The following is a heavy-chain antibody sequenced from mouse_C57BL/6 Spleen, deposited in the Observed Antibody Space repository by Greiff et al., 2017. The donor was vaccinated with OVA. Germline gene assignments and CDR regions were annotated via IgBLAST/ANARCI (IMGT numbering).Heavy chain of an antibody. Sequence: QVQLQQSGAELVKPGASVKLSCKASGYTFTSYWMHWVKQRPGQGLEWIGMIHPNSGSTNYNEKFKSKATLTVDKSSSTAYMQLSSVTSEDAAVDYCGYSWFAYWGQGTLVTVSA. CDR1: GYTFTSYW. D-gene: IGHD1-1*01. CDR3: GYSWFAY. CDR2: IHPNSGST. J-gene: IGHJ3*01. V-gene: IGHV1-64*01.